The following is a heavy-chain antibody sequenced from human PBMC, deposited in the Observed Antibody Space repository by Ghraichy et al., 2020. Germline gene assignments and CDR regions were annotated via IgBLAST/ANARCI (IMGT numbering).Heavy chain of an antibody. CDR2: ISSSTSYI. D-gene: IGHD7-27*01. CDR3: ARGLGKTDY. V-gene: IGHV3-21*01. Sequence: LSLTCAASGFTFTSYSMNWVRQAPGKGLEWVSSISSSTSYIYYADSVKGRFTISRDNAKNSLYLQMNSLRAEDTAVYYCARGLGKTDYWGQGTLVTVSS. CDR1: GFTFTSYS. J-gene: IGHJ4*02.